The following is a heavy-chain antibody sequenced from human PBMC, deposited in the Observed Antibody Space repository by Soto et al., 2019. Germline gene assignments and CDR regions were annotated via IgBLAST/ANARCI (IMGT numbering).Heavy chain of an antibody. D-gene: IGHD6-6*01. Sequence: EVQLVQSGAEVKKPGESLKISCKGSGYSFTSYWIGWVRQMPGKGLEWMGIIYPGDSDTRYSPSFQGQVTISADKSISTAYLQWSSLKASDTAMYYCARHPSPPTPIGSSSTEKYYYYYYGMDVWGQGTTVTVSS. CDR2: IYPGDSDT. CDR3: ARHPSPPTPIGSSSTEKYYYYYYGMDV. CDR1: GYSFTSYW. V-gene: IGHV5-51*01. J-gene: IGHJ6*02.